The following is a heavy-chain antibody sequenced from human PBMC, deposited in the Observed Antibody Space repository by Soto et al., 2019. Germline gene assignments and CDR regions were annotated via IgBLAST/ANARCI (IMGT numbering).Heavy chain of an antibody. J-gene: IGHJ5*02. D-gene: IGHD3-10*01. CDR3: ARGVGSGSYYNQYNWFDP. V-gene: IGHV1-18*01. Sequence: QVQLVQSGGEVKKPGASVKVSCKASGYTFTNYGISWVRQAPGQGLEWMGWINVYNGNTKYAQKVQGRITMTPDTSTRPAYMELRSLRSDDTAVYYCARGVGSGSYYNQYNWFDPWGQGTLVTVSS. CDR2: INVYNGNT. CDR1: GYTFTNYG.